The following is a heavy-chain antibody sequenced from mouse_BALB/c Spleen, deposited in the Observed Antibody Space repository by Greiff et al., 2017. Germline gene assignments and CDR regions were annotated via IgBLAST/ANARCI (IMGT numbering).Heavy chain of an antibody. J-gene: IGHJ4*01. CDR2: ISSGSSTI. V-gene: IGHV5-17*02. D-gene: IGHD3-1*01. CDR3: ARQLGLRAMDY. Sequence: EVKLQESGGGLVQPGGSRKLSCAASGFTFSSFGMHWVRQAPEKGLEWVAYISSGSSTIYYADTVKGRFTISRDNPKNTLFLQMTSLRSEDTAMYYCARQLGLRAMDYWGQGTSVTVSS. CDR1: GFTFSSFG.